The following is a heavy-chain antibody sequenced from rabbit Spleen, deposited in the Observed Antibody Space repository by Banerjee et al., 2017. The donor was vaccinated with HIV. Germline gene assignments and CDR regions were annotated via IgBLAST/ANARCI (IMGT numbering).Heavy chain of an antibody. CDR2: AYAGSSDST. CDR3: ARDAATSFSTYGMDL. J-gene: IGHJ6*01. CDR1: GFSFNEFSFNSGYD. V-gene: IGHV1S40*01. Sequence: QSLEESGGDLVKPGASLTLTCKVSGFSFNEFSFNSGYDMCWVRQAPGKGLEWVACAYAGSSDSTYSATWAKGRFTISKTSSTTVTLQMTSLTAADTATYFCARDAATSFSTYGMDLWGPGTLVTVS. D-gene: IGHD8-1*01.